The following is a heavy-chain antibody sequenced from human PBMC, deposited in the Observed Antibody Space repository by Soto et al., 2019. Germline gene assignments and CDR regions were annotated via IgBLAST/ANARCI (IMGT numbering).Heavy chain of an antibody. D-gene: IGHD3-3*01. CDR1: GFTFSDTL. CDR3: GRDIWSVGPRANDAFDV. J-gene: IGHJ3*01. CDR2: INPANGNT. V-gene: IGHV1-3*01. Sequence: QVQLVQSGAELKKPGASVNISCQASGFTFSDTLINWVRQGPGQRLEWMGWINPANGNTRYSESFQGRVTISSLSSASTAYVALSDLTSTDPAVYYCGRDIWSVGPRANDAFDVWVQGRMITVPP.